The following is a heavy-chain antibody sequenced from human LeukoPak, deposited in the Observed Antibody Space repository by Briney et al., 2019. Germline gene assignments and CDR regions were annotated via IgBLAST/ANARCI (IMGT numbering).Heavy chain of an antibody. CDR1: GFNFSNYW. CDR2: IKQDGSEK. J-gene: IGHJ4*02. Sequence: GGSLRLSCAASGFNFSNYWMSWVRQTPGKGLEWVANIKQDGSEKNYVDSVKGRFTISRDNARNSLYLQMNSLRAEDTAVYYCARDRGFFDYWGQGTLVTVSS. CDR3: ARDRGFFDY. V-gene: IGHV3-7*01.